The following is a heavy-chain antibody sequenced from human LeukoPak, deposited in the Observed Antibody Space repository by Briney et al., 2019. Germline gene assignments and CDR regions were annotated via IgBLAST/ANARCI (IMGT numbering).Heavy chain of an antibody. D-gene: IGHD4-17*01. CDR1: EFPFSAYA. CDR3: GRDPNGDYVGAFEF. J-gene: IGHJ3*01. CDR2: IGGSGSNT. Sequence: GGSLRVSCVASEFPFSAYAMTWVRLTPGKGLEWVSSIGGSGSNTNYADSVRGRFTISRDNSKNTLYLQMNSLRAEDTAVYYCGRDPNGDYVGAFEFWGQGTLVSVSS. V-gene: IGHV3-23*01.